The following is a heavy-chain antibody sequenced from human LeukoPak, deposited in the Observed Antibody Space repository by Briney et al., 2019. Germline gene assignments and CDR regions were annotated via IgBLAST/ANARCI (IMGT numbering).Heavy chain of an antibody. V-gene: IGHV3-7*03. CDR3: ARSNIVVVPAAIWFDY. CDR1: GFTFSSYW. D-gene: IGHD2-2*01. Sequence: GGSLRLSCAASGFTFSSYWMNWVRQAPGKGLEWAANIKQDGSEKYYVDSVKGRFTISRDNAKNSLYLQMNSLRAEDTAVYYCARSNIVVVPAAIWFDYWGQGTLVTVSS. CDR2: IKQDGSEK. J-gene: IGHJ4*02.